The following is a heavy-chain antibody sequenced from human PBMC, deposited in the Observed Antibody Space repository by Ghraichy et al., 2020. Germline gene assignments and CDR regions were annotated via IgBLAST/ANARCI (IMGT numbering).Heavy chain of an antibody. J-gene: IGHJ5*02. CDR2: ISSTSSHI. CDR3: ARDSSSRLRTSRPDL. V-gene: IGHV3-48*02. D-gene: IGHD4-17*01. Sequence: GGSLRLSCAASGFTFSSYDMNWVRQAPGRGLEWISYISSTSSHIYYAHSVKGRFIISRDDGRNSLYLQMNSLRDEDTAVYYCARDSSSRLRTSRPDLWGQGTLVTVSS. CDR1: GFTFSSYD.